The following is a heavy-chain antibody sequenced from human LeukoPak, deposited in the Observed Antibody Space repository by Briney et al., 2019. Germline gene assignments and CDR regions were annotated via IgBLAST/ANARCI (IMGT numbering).Heavy chain of an antibody. CDR2: ISSSGSTI. Sequence: PGGSLGLSCAASGFTFSDYYMSWIRQAPGKGLEWVSYISSSGSTIYYADSVKGRFTISRDNAKNSLYLQMNSLRAEDTAVYYCARDKLRPYYYDSSGYSDWFDPWGQGTLVTVSS. CDR3: ARDKLRPYYYDSSGYSDWFDP. D-gene: IGHD3-22*01. CDR1: GFTFSDYY. J-gene: IGHJ5*02. V-gene: IGHV3-11*01.